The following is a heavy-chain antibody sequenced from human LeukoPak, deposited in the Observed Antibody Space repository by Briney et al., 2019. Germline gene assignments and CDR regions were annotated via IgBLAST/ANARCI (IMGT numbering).Heavy chain of an antibody. J-gene: IGHJ4*02. V-gene: IGHV3-53*01. CDR3: TREPVTGDY. D-gene: IGHD6-19*01. CDR1: GFTFSSYS. Sequence: PGGSLRLSCAASGFTFSSYSMNWVRQAPGKGLEWVSVIYSGGSTYYADSVKGRFTISRDNSKNTLYLQMNSLRAEDTAVYYCTREPVTGDYWGQGTLVTVSS. CDR2: IYSGGST.